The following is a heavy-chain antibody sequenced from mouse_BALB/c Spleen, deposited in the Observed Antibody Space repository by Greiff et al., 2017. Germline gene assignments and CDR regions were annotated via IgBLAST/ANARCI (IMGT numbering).Heavy chain of an antibody. J-gene: IGHJ2*01. CDR2: IWSGGST. CDR3: ARNPLYDLFPFDY. Sequence: QVQLKESGPGLVQPSQSLSITCTVSGFSLTSYGVHWVRQSPGKGLEWLGVIWSGGSTDYNAAFISRLSISKDNSKSQVFFKMNSLQANDTAIYYCARNPLYDLFPFDYWGQGTTLTVSS. V-gene: IGHV2-2*02. CDR1: GFSLTSYG. D-gene: IGHD2-3*01.